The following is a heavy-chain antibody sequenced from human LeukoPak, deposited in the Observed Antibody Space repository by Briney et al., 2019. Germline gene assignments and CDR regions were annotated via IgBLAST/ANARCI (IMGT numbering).Heavy chain of an antibody. CDR3: ASGHYYGSGSYFGWFDP. CDR1: GVSISSYY. Sequence: SETLSLTCTVSGVSISSYYWSWIRQPPGKGLEWIGYIYYSGSTNYNPSLKSRVTISVDTSKNQFSLKLSSVTAADTAVYYCASGHYYGSGSYFGWFDPWGQGTLVTVSS. CDR2: IYYSGST. J-gene: IGHJ5*02. V-gene: IGHV4-59*08. D-gene: IGHD3-10*01.